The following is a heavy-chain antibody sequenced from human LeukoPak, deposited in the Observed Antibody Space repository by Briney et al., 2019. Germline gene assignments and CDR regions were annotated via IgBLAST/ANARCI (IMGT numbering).Heavy chain of an antibody. J-gene: IGHJ6*02. Sequence: ASVKVSCKASGYTFTSYYMHWVRQAPGQGLEWMGIINPSGGSTSYAQKFQGRVTMTRDTSTSTVYMELSSLRSEDTAVYYCARDTSRFLEWLSTPYYYYGMDVWGQGTTVTVSS. CDR1: GYTFTSYY. CDR2: INPSGGST. V-gene: IGHV1-46*01. CDR3: ARDTSRFLEWLSTPYYYYGMDV. D-gene: IGHD3-3*01.